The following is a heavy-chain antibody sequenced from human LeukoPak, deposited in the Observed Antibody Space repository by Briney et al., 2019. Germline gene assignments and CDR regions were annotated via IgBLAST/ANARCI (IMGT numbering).Heavy chain of an antibody. Sequence: GGSLRLPCAASGFTFSSYSMNWVRQAPGKGLEWVSSISSSSSYIYYADSVKGRFTISRDNAKNSLYLQMNSLRAEDTAVYYCARLGWNYVASDYWGQGTLVTVSS. CDR3: ARLGWNYVASDY. J-gene: IGHJ4*02. CDR2: ISSSSSYI. D-gene: IGHD1-7*01. CDR1: GFTFSSYS. V-gene: IGHV3-21*01.